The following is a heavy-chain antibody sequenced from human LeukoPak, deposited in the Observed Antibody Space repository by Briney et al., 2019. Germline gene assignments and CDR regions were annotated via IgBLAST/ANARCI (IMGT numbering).Heavy chain of an antibody. CDR1: GFTFSSYA. D-gene: IGHD2-8*02. CDR2: IIHGGET. CDR3: AKTIRPRELLVAVDY. J-gene: IGHJ4*02. V-gene: IGHV3-23*01. Sequence: PGGSLRLSCAASGFTFSSYAMSWVRQAPGKGLEWVSGIIHGGETYHAESVKGRFTISRDNSKNTLYLQMNSLRAEDTALYYCAKTIRPRELLVAVDYWGQGTLVTVSS.